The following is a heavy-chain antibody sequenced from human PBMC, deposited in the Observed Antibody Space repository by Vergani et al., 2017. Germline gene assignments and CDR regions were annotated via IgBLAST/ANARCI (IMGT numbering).Heavy chain of an antibody. D-gene: IGHD3-10*01. Sequence: QVQLVECGGGVVQPGRSLRLSCAASGFTFSSYGMHWVRQAPGKGLEWVAVISYDGSNKYYADSVKGRFTISRDNSKNTLYLQMNSLRAEDTAVYYCARTMVRYDYFDYWGQGTLVTVSS. CDR1: GFTFSSYG. CDR3: ARTMVRYDYFDY. J-gene: IGHJ4*02. CDR2: ISYDGSNK. V-gene: IGHV3-30*03.